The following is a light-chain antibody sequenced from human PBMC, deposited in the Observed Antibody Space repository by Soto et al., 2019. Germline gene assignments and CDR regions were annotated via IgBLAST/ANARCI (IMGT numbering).Light chain of an antibody. CDR2: AAS. Sequence: EIVLTQSPGTLSLSPGERATLSCRASQSINNRYLAWYQQKPGQAPRLLIYAASRRATGIPDRFSGSGSGTDFTITISRLETEDFAVYYCQQFGSSPGFTFGPGTKVDIK. CDR3: QQFGSSPGFT. CDR1: QSINNRY. J-gene: IGKJ3*01. V-gene: IGKV3-20*01.